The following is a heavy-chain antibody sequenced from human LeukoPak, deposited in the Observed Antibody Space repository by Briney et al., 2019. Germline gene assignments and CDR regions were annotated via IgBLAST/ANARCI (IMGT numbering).Heavy chain of an antibody. J-gene: IGHJ4*02. CDR1: GFTFSSYA. Sequence: GGSLRLSCAASGFTFSSYAMHWVRQAPGKGLEWVAVISYDGSNKHYADSVKGRFTISRDNSKNTLYLQMNSLRAEDTAVYYCAREGLDRKQLWLHYFDYWGQGTLVTVSS. CDR2: ISYDGSNK. D-gene: IGHD5-18*01. CDR3: AREGLDRKQLWLHYFDY. V-gene: IGHV3-30*04.